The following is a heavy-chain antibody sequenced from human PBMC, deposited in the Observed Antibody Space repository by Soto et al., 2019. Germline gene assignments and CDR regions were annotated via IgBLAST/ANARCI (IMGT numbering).Heavy chain of an antibody. J-gene: IGHJ4*02. CDR3: AKEAFFGYSYGER. CDR2: ISYDGSNK. CDR1: GFTFSSYG. D-gene: IGHD5-18*01. Sequence: QVQLVESGGGVVQPGRSLRLSCAASGFTFSSYGMHWVRQAPGKGLEWVAVISYDGSNKYYADSVKGRFTISRDNSKNTLYLQMNSLRAEDTAVYYCAKEAFFGYSYGERWGQGTLVTVSS. V-gene: IGHV3-30*18.